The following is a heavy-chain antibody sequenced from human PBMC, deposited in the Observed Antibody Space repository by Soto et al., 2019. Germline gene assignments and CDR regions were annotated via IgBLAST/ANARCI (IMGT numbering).Heavy chain of an antibody. CDR2: IYASGTT. J-gene: IGHJ4*02. Sequence: SETLSLTCTVSGGSIGSFYWSWIRQPPGGTLEWIGYIYASGTTTYNPSLESRVTMSVDMPNNEFSLDLTSVTAADTAVYYCARSHSVDGSISHYYFDLWGQGTLVTV. D-gene: IGHD3-3*02. CDR3: ARSHSVDGSISHYYFDL. CDR1: GGSIGSFY. V-gene: IGHV4-59*01.